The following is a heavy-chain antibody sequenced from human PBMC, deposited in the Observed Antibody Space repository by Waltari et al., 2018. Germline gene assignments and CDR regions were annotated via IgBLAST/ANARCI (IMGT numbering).Heavy chain of an antibody. Sequence: SSHGIHWVRQAPGRGLEWVADVWADGTHKYYADSVKGRFTISRDESENTVFLQMNSLSAEDTAVYYCARDLGWGSLDYRGQGVLVTVSS. J-gene: IGHJ4*03. V-gene: IGHV3-33*01. D-gene: IGHD3-16*01. CDR3: ARDLGWGSLDY. CDR1: SSHG. CDR2: VWADGTHK.